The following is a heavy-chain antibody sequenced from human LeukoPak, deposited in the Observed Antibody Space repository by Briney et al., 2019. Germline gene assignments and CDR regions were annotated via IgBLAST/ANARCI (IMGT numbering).Heavy chain of an antibody. CDR3: ARDQGEWGYTYGRRGGYYYYYYMDV. J-gene: IGHJ6*03. D-gene: IGHD5-18*01. CDR1: GFTFSSYG. Sequence: PGGSLRLSCAASGFTFSSYGMSWVRQAPGKGLEWVSAISGSGGSTYYADSVKGRFTISRDNSKNTLYLQMNSLRAEDTAVYYCARDQGEWGYTYGRRGGYYYYYYMDVWGKGTTVTVSS. CDR2: ISGSGGST. V-gene: IGHV3-23*01.